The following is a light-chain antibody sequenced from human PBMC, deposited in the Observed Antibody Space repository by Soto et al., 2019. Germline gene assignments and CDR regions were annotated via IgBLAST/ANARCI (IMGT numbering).Light chain of an antibody. CDR2: SAS. Sequence: DIQMTQSPSSLSASVGDRVTITCRASQGISTYLAWYQQKPGKVPKVLIYSASTLQSGVPSRFRGSGSGTDFTLTISSLQPEDVATYYCQKYDSAPETFGQGIKVEIK. V-gene: IGKV1-27*01. CDR1: QGISTY. CDR3: QKYDSAPET. J-gene: IGKJ1*01.